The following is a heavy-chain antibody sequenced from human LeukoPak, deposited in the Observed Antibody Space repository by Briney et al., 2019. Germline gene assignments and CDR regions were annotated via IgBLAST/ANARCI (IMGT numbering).Heavy chain of an antibody. D-gene: IGHD1-14*01. J-gene: IGHJ4*02. V-gene: IGHV3-66*01. CDR2: IYAGGTT. Sequence: GGSLRLSCTASGFTVSSYYMSWVRQAPGKGLDWFAVIYAGGTTSYADSVKGRFTISRDNSKNTLYLQMTSVRAEDTAVYYCARAPPKGITPGCFGYWGQGTLVTVSS. CDR3: ARAPPKGITPGCFGY. CDR1: GFTVSSYY.